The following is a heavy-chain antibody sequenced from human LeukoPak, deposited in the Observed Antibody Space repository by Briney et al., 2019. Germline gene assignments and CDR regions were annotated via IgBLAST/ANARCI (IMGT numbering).Heavy chain of an antibody. CDR3: ISDHTGHDDY. V-gene: IGHV3-74*01. CDR2: INSDGSTT. D-gene: IGHD1-1*01. CDR1: GFTFSSYW. Sequence: GGSLRLSCAASGFTFSSYWMHWVRQAPGKGLVWVSHINSDGSTTRYADSVKGRFTISRDNAKNTLSLQMNSLRADDTAVYYCISDHTGHDDYWGQGTLVTVSS. J-gene: IGHJ4*02.